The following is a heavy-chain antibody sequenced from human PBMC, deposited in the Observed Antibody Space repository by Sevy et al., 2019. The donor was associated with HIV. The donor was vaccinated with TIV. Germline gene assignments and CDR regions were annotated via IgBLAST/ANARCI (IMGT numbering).Heavy chain of an antibody. D-gene: IGHD3-16*01. CDR2: IKAGGSDK. Sequence: GGSLRLSCAASGFTFSANWMNWVRQAPGKGLEWVANIKAGGSDKHYVDSVEGRFTISRDNAKNLLFLQMNSLRVEDTAVYYGAHETFGRFESWGQGTLVTVSS. J-gene: IGHJ4*02. V-gene: IGHV3-7*01. CDR3: AHETFGRFES. CDR1: GFTFSANW.